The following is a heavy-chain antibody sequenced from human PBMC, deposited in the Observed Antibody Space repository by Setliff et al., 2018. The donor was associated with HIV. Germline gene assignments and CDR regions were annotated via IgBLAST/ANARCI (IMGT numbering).Heavy chain of an antibody. V-gene: IGHV4-30-2*01. J-gene: IGHJ3*01. CDR1: GDSLNSDAFS. CDR3: ARQRAGEIEELPGALPLRGVFDL. Sequence: SETLSLTCAMSGDSLNSDAFSWSWIRLPPGEGLEWIGYMKEGGRTYYNPSLRSRVTITSDKSKNQLSLTPNSVTAADTAVYYCARQRAGEIEELPGALPLRGVFDLWGQGTMVTVPS. CDR2: MKEGGRT. D-gene: IGHD1-7*01.